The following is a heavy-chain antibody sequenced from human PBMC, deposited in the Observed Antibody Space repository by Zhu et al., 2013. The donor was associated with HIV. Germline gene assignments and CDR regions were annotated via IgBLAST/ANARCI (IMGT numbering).Heavy chain of an antibody. CDR2: INPSGGST. V-gene: IGHV1-46*01. Sequence: QVQLVQSGAEVKKPGASVKVSCKASGYTFTSYYMHWVRQAPGQGLEWMGIINPSGGSTSYAQKFQGRVTMTRDTSTSTAYMELKSLRSDDTAVYYCARALALTEVGTYDYWGQGTLVTVSS. CDR3: ARALALTEVGTYDY. J-gene: IGHJ4*02. D-gene: IGHD2-21*02. CDR1: GYTFTSYY.